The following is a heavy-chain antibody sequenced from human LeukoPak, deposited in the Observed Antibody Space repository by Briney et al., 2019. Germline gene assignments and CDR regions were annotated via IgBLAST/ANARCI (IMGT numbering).Heavy chain of an antibody. D-gene: IGHD4-23*01. V-gene: IGHV3-7*01. CDR2: INQDGGEK. CDR3: ASDRSRATVVTSTCSDT. Sequence: GGSLRLSCAASGFIFSRYWMIGVRQAPGKGLEGVANINQDGGEKYYVDSVKGLFSITRDNAKNSVYLQMNSLRAEYTAVYYRASDRSRATVVTSTCSDTWGPGTLVTASS. J-gene: IGHJ5*01. CDR1: GFIFSRYW.